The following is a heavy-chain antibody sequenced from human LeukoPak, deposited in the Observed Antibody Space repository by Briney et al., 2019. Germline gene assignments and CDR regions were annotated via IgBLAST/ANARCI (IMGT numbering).Heavy chain of an antibody. J-gene: IGHJ4*02. CDR1: GFTFDDYT. CDR3: AKGMEYSSSSGIDY. D-gene: IGHD6-6*01. CDR2: ISWGGGST. Sequence: GGSLRLSCAASGFTFDDYTMHWVRQAPGKGLEWVSLISWGGGSTYYADSVKGRFTISRDNSKNSLYLQMNSLRTEDTALYYCAKGMEYSSSSGIDYWGQGTLVTVSS. V-gene: IGHV3-43*01.